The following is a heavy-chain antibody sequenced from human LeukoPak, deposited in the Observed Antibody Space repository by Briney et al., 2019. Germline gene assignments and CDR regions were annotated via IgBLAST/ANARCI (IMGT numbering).Heavy chain of an antibody. CDR3: ARARLDSSGQHPHDY. V-gene: IGHV3-66*02. Sequence: YPGGSLRLSCAASGLTVSTNYMSWVRQAPGKGLEWVSVIYSGGNTAYADSVKGRFTISRDNSKNTLSLQMNSLRVEDTAVYYCARARLDSSGQHPHDYWGQGTLVTVSS. CDR2: IYSGGNT. CDR1: GLTVSTNY. D-gene: IGHD3-22*01. J-gene: IGHJ4*02.